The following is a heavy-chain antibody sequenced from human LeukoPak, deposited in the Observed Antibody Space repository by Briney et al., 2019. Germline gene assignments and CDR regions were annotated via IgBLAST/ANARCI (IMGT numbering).Heavy chain of an antibody. CDR1: GFTFDDYA. D-gene: IGHD5-12*01. CDR2: ISGDGGST. CDR3: AREGIVATLDY. Sequence: GGSLRLSCAASGFTFDDYAMHWVRQDPGKGLEWVSLISGDGGSTYYADSVKGRFTISRDMPKNTLYLQMNSLRAEDTAVYYCAREGIVATLDYWGQGTLVTVSS. V-gene: IGHV3-43*02. J-gene: IGHJ4*02.